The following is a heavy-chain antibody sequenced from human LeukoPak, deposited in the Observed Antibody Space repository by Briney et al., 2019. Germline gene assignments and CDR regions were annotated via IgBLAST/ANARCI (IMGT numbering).Heavy chain of an antibody. CDR1: GFTFCSYA. V-gene: IGHV3-23*01. J-gene: IGHJ4*02. Sequence: PGGSLRLSCAASGFTFCSYAMSWGRQAPGEGLGWVSAISGSGGSTYYADSVKGRFTISRDNSKNTLYLQMNSLRAEDTAVYYCAKDLYGSGSYYFDYWGQGTLVTVSS. CDR3: AKDLYGSGSYYFDY. D-gene: IGHD3-10*01. CDR2: ISGSGGST.